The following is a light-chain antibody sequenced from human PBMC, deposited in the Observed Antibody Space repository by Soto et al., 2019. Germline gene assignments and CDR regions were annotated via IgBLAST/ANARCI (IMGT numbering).Light chain of an antibody. J-gene: IGKJ4*01. Sequence: EIVLTQSPGTLSLSPGERATLSCRASQSVSSSYLAWYQQKPGQAPRLLIYGASSSATGIPDRFSGSGSGTDFTLTISRLEPEDFAVYYCQQDGSSPLTFGGGTNVEIK. CDR3: QQDGSSPLT. V-gene: IGKV3-20*01. CDR2: GAS. CDR1: QSVSSSY.